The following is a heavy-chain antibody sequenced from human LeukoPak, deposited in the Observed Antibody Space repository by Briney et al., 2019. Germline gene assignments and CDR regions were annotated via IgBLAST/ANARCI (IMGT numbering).Heavy chain of an antibody. D-gene: IGHD3-22*01. Sequence: GGSLRLSCTASGFTFRSYAMNWVRQAPGKGLEWVSVISLNDGSTYYADSVRGRFTISRDNSKNTLYLQMNSLRAEDTAVYYCAKDPYDSSGYYFPGAFDIWGQGTMVTVSS. CDR2: ISLNDGST. CDR3: AKDPYDSSGYYFPGAFDI. CDR1: GFTFRSYA. J-gene: IGHJ3*02. V-gene: IGHV3-23*01.